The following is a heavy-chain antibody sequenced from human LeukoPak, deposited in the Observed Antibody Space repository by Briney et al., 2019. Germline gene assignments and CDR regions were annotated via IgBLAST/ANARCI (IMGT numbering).Heavy chain of an antibody. CDR1: GVSVSDVRYY. D-gene: IGHD2-2*01. Sequence: TLSLTCNVSGVSVSDVRYYWTWTRQHPGKGLEWIGYKYYRGSAKYNPSLKSRLTISIHTSKNPFALQLSSVTAAGTAMYYCATPYCSGISCLDV. CDR3: ATPYCSGISCLDV. J-gene: IGHJ3*01. V-gene: IGHV4-31*03. CDR2: KYYRGSA.